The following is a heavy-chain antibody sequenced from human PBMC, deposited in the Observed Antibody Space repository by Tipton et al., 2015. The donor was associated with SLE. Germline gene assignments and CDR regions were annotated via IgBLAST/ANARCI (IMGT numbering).Heavy chain of an antibody. CDR2: ISYDGSNI. J-gene: IGHJ6*03. CDR3: AKDTGFLGLSGYGSGF. V-gene: IGHV3-30*18. CDR1: GFIFSSYA. Sequence: SLRLSCAASGFIFSSYAMHWVRQAPGKGLEWVAVISYDGSNIYYADSVKGRFTISRDNSKNTLSLQMNSLRAEDMAVYYCAKDTGFLGLSGYGSGFWG. D-gene: IGHD2/OR15-2a*01.